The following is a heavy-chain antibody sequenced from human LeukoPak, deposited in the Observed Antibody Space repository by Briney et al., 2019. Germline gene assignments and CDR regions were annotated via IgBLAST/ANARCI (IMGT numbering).Heavy chain of an antibody. D-gene: IGHD2-2*01. CDR2: ISWNGGSI. J-gene: IGHJ4*02. CDR1: GFTFDDFT. CDR3: AKDDQTYCSTTSCYGGAFDS. Sequence: GGSLRLSCAASGFTFDDFTMHWVRQVPGKGLEWVALISWNGGSIFYADSVKGRFSISRDNSKNSLHLQMSNLTTEDTALYYCAKDDQTYCSTTSCYGGAFDSWGQGTLVSVSS. V-gene: IGHV3-43*01.